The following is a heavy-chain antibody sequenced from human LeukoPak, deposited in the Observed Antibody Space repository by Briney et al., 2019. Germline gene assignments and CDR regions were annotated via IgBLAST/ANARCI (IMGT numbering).Heavy chain of an antibody. V-gene: IGHV3-21*01. CDR3: ARSEMGYYNYYMDV. J-gene: IGHJ6*03. CDR1: GFTFSSYS. D-gene: IGHD5-24*01. Sequence: PGGSLGLSCAASGFTFSSYSMNWVRQAPGKGLEWVSFISSSSSYIYYADSVKGRFTISRDNAKNSLYLQMNSLRAEDTAVYYCARSEMGYYNYYMDVWGKGTTVTISS. CDR2: ISSSSSYI.